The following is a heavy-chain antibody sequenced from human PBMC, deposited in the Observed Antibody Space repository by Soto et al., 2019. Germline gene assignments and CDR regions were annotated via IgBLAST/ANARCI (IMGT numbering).Heavy chain of an antibody. V-gene: IGHV4-31*03. CDR1: GGSISSGGYY. CDR2: IYYSGSA. J-gene: IGHJ5*02. Sequence: TSETLSLTYTVSGGSISSGGYYWSWIRQHPGKGLEWIGYIYYSGSAYYNPSLKSRVTISVDTSKNQFSLKLSSVTAADTAVYYCARVDYYDILTGLTWGQGTLVTVSS. CDR3: ARVDYYDILTGLT. D-gene: IGHD3-9*01.